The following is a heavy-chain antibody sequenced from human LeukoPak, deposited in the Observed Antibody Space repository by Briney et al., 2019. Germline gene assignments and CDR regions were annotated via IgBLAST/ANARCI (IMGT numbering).Heavy chain of an antibody. V-gene: IGHV3-23*01. CDR2: ISGSGGST. J-gene: IGHJ5*02. D-gene: IGHD6-13*01. CDR1: GFTFSSYA. CDR3: ARVVDEHQLQTGWFDP. Sequence: GGSLRLSCAASGFTFSSYAMSWVRQAPGKGLEWVSAISGSGGSTYYADSVKGRFTISRDNSKNTLYLQMNSLRAEDTAVYYCARVVDEHQLQTGWFDPWGQGTLVTVSS.